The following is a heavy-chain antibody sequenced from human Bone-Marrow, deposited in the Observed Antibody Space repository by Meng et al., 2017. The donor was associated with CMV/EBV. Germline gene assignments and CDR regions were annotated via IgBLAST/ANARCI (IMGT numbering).Heavy chain of an antibody. CDR1: VVSISSSIYS. Sequence: SAPGPGRHPGARCQTLAGSVVSISSSIYSWGWVGQPPGKGLEWIGSIYYRGSTYYTPSLKSRVTISVDTSQNQFSLKLTSVTAADTAVYYCARGGYDYVWGSWGWFDPWGQGTLVTVSS. D-gene: IGHD3-16*01. CDR3: ARGGYDYVWGSWGWFDP. CDR2: IYYRGST. J-gene: IGHJ5*02. V-gene: IGHV4-39*07.